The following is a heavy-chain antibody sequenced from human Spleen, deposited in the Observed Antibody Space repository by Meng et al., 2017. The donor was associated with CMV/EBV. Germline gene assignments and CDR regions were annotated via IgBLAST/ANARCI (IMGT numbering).Heavy chain of an antibody. CDR2: ISTSGTIV. CDR1: GFNFHEYY. J-gene: IGHJ4*02. D-gene: IGHD2-2*01. CDR3: ARAPPSSPFDY. Sequence: SCAASGFNFHEYYMWWIRQAPGEGLEWLSYISTSGTIVEYADSVKGRFTISRDNGKRSLYLDMSSLRADDTALYYCARAPPSSPFDYWGQGTLVTVSS. V-gene: IGHV3-11*01.